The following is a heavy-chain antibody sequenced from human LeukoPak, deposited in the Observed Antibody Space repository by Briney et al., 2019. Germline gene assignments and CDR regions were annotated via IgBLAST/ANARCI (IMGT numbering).Heavy chain of an antibody. CDR2: ISSSSSYI. CDR3: AGGMVRGVIITGAFDI. D-gene: IGHD3-10*01. Sequence: GGSLRLSCAASGFTFSSYSMNWVRQAPGKGLEWVSSISSSSSYIYYADSVKGRFTISRDNAKNSLYLQMNSLRAEDTAVYYCAGGMVRGVIITGAFDIWGQGTMVTVSS. J-gene: IGHJ3*02. CDR1: GFTFSSYS. V-gene: IGHV3-21*01.